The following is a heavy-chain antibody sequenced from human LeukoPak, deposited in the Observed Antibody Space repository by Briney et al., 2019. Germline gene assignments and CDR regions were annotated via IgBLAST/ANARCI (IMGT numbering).Heavy chain of an antibody. V-gene: IGHV1-2*02. D-gene: IGHD5-24*01. J-gene: IGHJ5*02. CDR3: AREDCRREMATICWFDP. Sequence: ASVKVSCKTSGYTFTGYYMHWVRQAPGQGLEWMGWINPNSGGTNYAQKFQGRVTMTRDTSISTAYMELSRLRSDDTAVYYCAREDCRREMATICWFDPWGQGTLVTVPS. CDR1: GYTFTGYY. CDR2: INPNSGGT.